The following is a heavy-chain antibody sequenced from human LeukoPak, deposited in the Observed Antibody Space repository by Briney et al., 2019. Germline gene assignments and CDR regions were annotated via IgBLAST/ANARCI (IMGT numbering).Heavy chain of an antibody. V-gene: IGHV3-21*04. Sequence: GGSLRLSCAASGFAFSSYSMSWVRQAPGKGLEWVSSISSSSSYIYYADSVKGRFTISRDNAKNSLYLQMNSLRADDTAVYYCASPTFGEDRDAFDIWGQGTMVTVSS. CDR3: ASPTFGEDRDAFDI. CDR1: GFAFSSYS. CDR2: ISSSSSYI. D-gene: IGHD3-10*02. J-gene: IGHJ3*02.